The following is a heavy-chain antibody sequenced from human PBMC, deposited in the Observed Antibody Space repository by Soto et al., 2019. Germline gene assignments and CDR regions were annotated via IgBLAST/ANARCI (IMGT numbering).Heavy chain of an antibody. D-gene: IGHD6-13*01. J-gene: IGHJ6*03. CDR2: IKSKTDGGTT. CDR1: GFTFSNAW. Sequence: GGSLRLSCAASGFTFSNAWMSWVRQAPGKGLEWVGRIKSKTDGGTTDYAAPVKGRFTISRDDSKNTLYLQMNSLKTEDTAVYYCTTGIAAAGTPPNYYYYYMDVWGKGTTVTVSS. CDR3: TTGIAAAGTPPNYYYYYMDV. V-gene: IGHV3-15*01.